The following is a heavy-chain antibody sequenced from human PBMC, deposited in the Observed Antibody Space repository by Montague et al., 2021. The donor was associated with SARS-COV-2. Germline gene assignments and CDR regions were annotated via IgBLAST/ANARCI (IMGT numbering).Heavy chain of an antibody. CDR1: GYTFTSYG. V-gene: IGHV1-18*01. D-gene: IGHD6-19*01. CDR3: ARESFSSAWSPFDY. Sequence: SVRVSCKASGYTFTSYGISWVRQAPGQGLEWMGWISGYNGNTKYGKNFQGRVTMTTETSTSTSYMELRSLRSDDTAVYYCARESFSSAWSPFDYWGQGTLVTVSS. J-gene: IGHJ4*01. CDR2: ISGYNGNT.